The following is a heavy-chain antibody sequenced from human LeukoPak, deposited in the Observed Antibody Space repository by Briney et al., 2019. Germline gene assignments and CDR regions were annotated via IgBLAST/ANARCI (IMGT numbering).Heavy chain of an antibody. CDR3: ARGSLGGYYDSSGYFHGSAEYFQH. V-gene: IGHV4-59*01. CDR1: GGSISTYY. CDR2: IYYSGST. Sequence: PSETLSLTCTVSGGSISTYYWSWIRQPPRKGLEWIGYIYYSGSTNYNPSLKSRVTISVDTSKNQFSLKLSSVTAADTAVYYCARGSLGGYYDSSGYFHGSAEYFQHWGQGTLVTVSS. J-gene: IGHJ1*01. D-gene: IGHD3-22*01.